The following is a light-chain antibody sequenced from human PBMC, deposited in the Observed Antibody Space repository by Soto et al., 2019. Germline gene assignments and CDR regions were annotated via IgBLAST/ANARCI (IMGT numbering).Light chain of an antibody. J-gene: IGLJ1*01. Sequence: QSALTQPASVSGSPGQSIAISCTGTSSDVGGYNYVSWYQQHPGKAPKLIIYEVSNRPSGVSNRFSGSKSGNTASLTISGLQAEDEADYYCNSFTSSSTFVFGTWTKLTVL. CDR2: EVS. V-gene: IGLV2-14*01. CDR3: NSFTSSSTFV. CDR1: SSDVGGYNY.